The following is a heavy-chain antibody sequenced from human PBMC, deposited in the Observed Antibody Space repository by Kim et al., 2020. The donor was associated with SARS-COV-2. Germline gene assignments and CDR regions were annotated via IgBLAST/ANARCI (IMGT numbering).Heavy chain of an antibody. CDR2: IYYSGST. Sequence: SETLSLTCTVSGGSISSSNYYWGWIRQPPGKGLEWIGSIYYSGSTNYNPSLKSRVTISVDTSKNQFSLKLSSVTAADTAVYYCARLVVVYVVYWDQGTLVTVSS. CDR1: GGSISSSNYY. D-gene: IGHD2-21*01. V-gene: IGHV4-39*01. J-gene: IGHJ4*02. CDR3: ARLVVVYVVY.